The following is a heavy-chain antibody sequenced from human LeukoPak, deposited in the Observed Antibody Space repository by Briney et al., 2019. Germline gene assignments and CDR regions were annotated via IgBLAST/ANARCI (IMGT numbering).Heavy chain of an antibody. J-gene: IGHJ1*01. CDR2: ISRSSSPI. CDR1: GFTFSNYP. Sequence: PGGSLRLSCAASGFTFSNYPMNWVRQTPGKGLQWISYISRSSSPIYYADSVRGRFTISRDNAKNSLYLQMNSLRAEDTALYYCAKGDRGGGIFQHWGQGTLVTVSS. V-gene: IGHV3-48*04. D-gene: IGHD3-16*01. CDR3: AKGDRGGGIFQH.